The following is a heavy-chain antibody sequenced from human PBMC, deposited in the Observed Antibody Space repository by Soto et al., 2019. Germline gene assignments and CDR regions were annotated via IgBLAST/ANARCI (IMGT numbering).Heavy chain of an antibody. CDR1: EYRFSSYT. CDR3: ARDLGYALPDY. J-gene: IGHJ4*02. CDR2: IIADSGNT. Sequence: GASVKVSCKTSEYRFSSYTIHWVCQAPGQRLEWMGWIIADSGNTKYSQKFQGRVTITRDTSASTAYMELSSLRSEDTAVYYCARDLGYALPDYWGQGTLVTV. V-gene: IGHV1-3*01. D-gene: IGHD2-15*01.